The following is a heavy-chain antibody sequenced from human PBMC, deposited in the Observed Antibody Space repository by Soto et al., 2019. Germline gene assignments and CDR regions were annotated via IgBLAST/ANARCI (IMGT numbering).Heavy chain of an antibody. CDR3: ARGGVTIGWLGY. J-gene: IGHJ4*02. Sequence: EVQLVESGGGLIQPGGSLRLSCAASGVTVSSNYMSWVRQAPGKGLDWVSVIYSGGSTYYADSVKGRFTISRDNSENTLYLQMNSLRPEATAMYYWARGGVTIGWLGYWGQGTLVTVSS. V-gene: IGHV3-53*01. D-gene: IGHD3-9*01. CDR1: GVTVSSNY. CDR2: IYSGGST.